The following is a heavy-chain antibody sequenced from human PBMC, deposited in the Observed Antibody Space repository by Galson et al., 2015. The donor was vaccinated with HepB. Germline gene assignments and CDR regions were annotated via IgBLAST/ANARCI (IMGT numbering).Heavy chain of an antibody. Sequence: SLRLSCAASGFTFSSYWMNWVRQAPGKGLEWVAHINQDGSSKYYVDSVKGRFTISRDNATDSVYLQLDSLRAEDTAVYYCARRISLVRGIITKPDYYYGMDVWGQGTTVTVAS. CDR1: GFTFSSYW. V-gene: IGHV3-7*03. D-gene: IGHD3-10*01. J-gene: IGHJ6*02. CDR2: INQDGSSK. CDR3: ARRISLVRGIITKPDYYYGMDV.